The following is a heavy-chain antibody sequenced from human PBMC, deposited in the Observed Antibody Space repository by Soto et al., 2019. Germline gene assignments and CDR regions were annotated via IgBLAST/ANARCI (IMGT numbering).Heavy chain of an antibody. CDR3: ARHSLGSSDEFYGGPFSSFDP. CDR2: IYYSGNS. Sequence: PSETLSLTCTVSGGSISSSSYYWGWIRQPPGKGLEWIGTIYYSGNSYYNPSLKSRVTISVDTSKNQFSLKLSSVAAADTAVYYFARHSLGSSDEFYGGPFSSFDPWGQGTLVTVSS. CDR1: GGSISSSSYY. V-gene: IGHV4-39*01. J-gene: IGHJ5*02. D-gene: IGHD2-2*01.